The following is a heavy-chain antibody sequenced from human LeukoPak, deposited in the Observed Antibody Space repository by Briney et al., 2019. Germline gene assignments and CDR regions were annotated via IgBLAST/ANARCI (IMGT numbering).Heavy chain of an antibody. CDR3: ARSPGLDTAVVNRP. CDR2: INPNSGGT. D-gene: IGHD5-18*01. Sequence: GASVKVSCKTSGYTFTVYYIHWVRQAPGQGLEWMGWINPNSGGTNYAQNFQGRVTMTRDTSINTAYMELGRLRSDDTAVYYCARSPGLDTAVVNRPWGQGTLITVSS. CDR1: GYTFTVYY. J-gene: IGHJ5*02. V-gene: IGHV1-2*02.